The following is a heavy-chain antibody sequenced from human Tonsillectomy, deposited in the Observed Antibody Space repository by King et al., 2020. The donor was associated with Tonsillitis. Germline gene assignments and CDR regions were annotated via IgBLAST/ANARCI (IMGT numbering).Heavy chain of an antibody. V-gene: IGHV4-39*01. CDR3: ARSHINSGYDHWGDYFDY. CDR2: IYYSART. D-gene: IGHD5-12*01. Sequence: QLQESGPGLVKSSETLSLTCTVSGASVSSSDYSWGWIRQPPGKGLEWIGNIYYSARTYYNPSLKSRVTISVDTSKNQFSLKLNSVTAADTAVYYCARSHINSGYDHWGDYFDYWGQGTLVTVSS. CDR1: GASVSSSDYS. J-gene: IGHJ4*02.